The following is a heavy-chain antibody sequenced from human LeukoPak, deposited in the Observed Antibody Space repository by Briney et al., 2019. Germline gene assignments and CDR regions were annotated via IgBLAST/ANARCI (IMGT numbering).Heavy chain of an antibody. CDR1: GYTFTGYY. CDR3: ARDGYYYDSSGYSYGFDY. V-gene: IGHV1-2*02. D-gene: IGHD3-22*01. Sequence: ASVKVSCKASGYTFTGYYMHWVRQAPGQGLEWIGWINTNSGGTNYAENFQGRVTMTRDTSISTAYMELSRLKSDDTAVYYCARDGYYYDSSGYSYGFDYWGQGTLVTVSS. J-gene: IGHJ4*02. CDR2: INTNSGGT.